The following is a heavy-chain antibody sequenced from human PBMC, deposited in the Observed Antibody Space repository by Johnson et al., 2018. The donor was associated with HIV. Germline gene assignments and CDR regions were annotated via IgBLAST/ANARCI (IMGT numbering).Heavy chain of an antibody. CDR3: AREGGDCSSTSCYQDAFDI. CDR2: ISYDGSNK. V-gene: IGHV3-30*03. CDR1: GFTFSSYG. J-gene: IGHJ3*02. D-gene: IGHD2-2*01. Sequence: QVQLVESGGGVVQPGRSLRLSCAASGFTFSSYGMHWVRQAPGKGLEWVAVISYDGSNKYYADSVKGRFTISRDNSKNTLYLQMNSLRAEDTAVYYCAREGGDCSSTSCYQDAFDIWGQGTMVTVSS.